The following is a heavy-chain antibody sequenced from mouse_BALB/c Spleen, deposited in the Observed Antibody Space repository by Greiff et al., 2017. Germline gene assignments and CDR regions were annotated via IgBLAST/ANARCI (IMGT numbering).Heavy chain of an antibody. CDR1: GFTFSSYY. J-gene: IGHJ4*01. Sequence: EVKVVESGGGLVKLGGSLKLSCAASGFTFSSYYMSWVRQTPEKRLELVAAINSNGGSTYYPDTVKGRFTISRDNAKNTLYLQMSSLKSEDTALYYCARQLGLRYAMDYWGQGTSVTVSS. CDR3: ARQLGLRYAMDY. D-gene: IGHD3-1*01. V-gene: IGHV5-6-2*01. CDR2: INSNGGST.